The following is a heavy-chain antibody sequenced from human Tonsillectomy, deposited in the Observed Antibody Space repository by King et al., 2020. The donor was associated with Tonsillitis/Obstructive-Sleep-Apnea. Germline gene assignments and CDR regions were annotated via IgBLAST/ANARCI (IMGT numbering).Heavy chain of an antibody. CDR1: GFTFSSYG. J-gene: IGHJ4*02. V-gene: IGHV3-33*01. Sequence: VQPVESGGGVVQPGRSLRLSCAASGFTFSSYGMHWVRQAPGKGLEWVAGIWYDGSNKYYADSVKGRFTISRDNSKNTLYLQMNSLRAEDTAVYYCARLSSTSWMEDYWGQGTLVTVSS. CDR3: ARLSSTSWMEDY. CDR2: IWYDGSNK. D-gene: IGHD2-2*01.